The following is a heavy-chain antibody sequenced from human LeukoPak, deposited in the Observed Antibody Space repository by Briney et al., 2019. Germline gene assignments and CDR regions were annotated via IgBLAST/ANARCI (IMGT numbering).Heavy chain of an antibody. V-gene: IGHV1-18*04. Sequence: ASVKVSCKASGYTFTGYYMHWVRQAPGQGLEWMGWISAYNGNTNYAQKLQGRVTMTTDTSTSTAYMELSSLRSEDTAVYYCARDMFEYSYGLYYYYYYMDVWGKGTTVTVSS. CDR2: ISAYNGNT. D-gene: IGHD5-18*01. CDR1: GYTFTGYY. J-gene: IGHJ6*03. CDR3: ARDMFEYSYGLYYYYYYMDV.